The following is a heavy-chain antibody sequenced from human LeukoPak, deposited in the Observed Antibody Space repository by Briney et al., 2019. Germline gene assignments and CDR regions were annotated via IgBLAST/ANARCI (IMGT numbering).Heavy chain of an antibody. CDR3: ARDFGDSSGYDAYDI. CDR1: GGSISSGGYY. Sequence: SQTLSLTCTVSGGSISSGGYYWTWIRQHPGKGLEWIGHIYHNGITYYNPSLKSRVTISIDTSKNQFSLRMSSVTAAETAVYYCARDFGDSSGYDAYDIWGQGTMVTVSS. D-gene: IGHD3-22*01. J-gene: IGHJ3*02. CDR2: IYHNGIT. V-gene: IGHV4-31*03.